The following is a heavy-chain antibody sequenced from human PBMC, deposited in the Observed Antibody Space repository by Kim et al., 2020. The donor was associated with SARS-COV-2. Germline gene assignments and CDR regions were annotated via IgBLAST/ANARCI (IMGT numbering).Heavy chain of an antibody. Sequence: GGSLRLSCAASGFTFSNAWMSWVRQAPGKGLEWVGRIKSKTDGGTTDYAAPVKGRFTISRDDSKNTLYLQMNSLKTEDTAVYYCTTDPPVDRPKSQLPLTYYGMDVWGQGTTVTVSS. V-gene: IGHV3-15*01. CDR3: TTDPPVDRPKSQLPLTYYGMDV. CDR2: IKSKTDGGTT. J-gene: IGHJ6*02. CDR1: GFTFSNAW. D-gene: IGHD2-2*01.